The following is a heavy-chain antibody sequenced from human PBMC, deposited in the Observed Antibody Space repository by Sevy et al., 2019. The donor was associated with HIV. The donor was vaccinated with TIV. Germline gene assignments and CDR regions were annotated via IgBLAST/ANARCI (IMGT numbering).Heavy chain of an antibody. CDR2: IYSGGST. CDR3: ARVALDYGSGGEDL. J-gene: IGHJ5*02. V-gene: IGHV3-53*01. Sequence: GGSLRLSCAASGFTVSSNYMSWVRQAPGKGLEWVSVIYSGGSTYYADSVKGRFTISRDNSKNTLYLQMNSLRAEDTAVYYCARVALDYGSGGEDLWGQGTLVTVSS. CDR1: GFTVSSNY. D-gene: IGHD3-10*01.